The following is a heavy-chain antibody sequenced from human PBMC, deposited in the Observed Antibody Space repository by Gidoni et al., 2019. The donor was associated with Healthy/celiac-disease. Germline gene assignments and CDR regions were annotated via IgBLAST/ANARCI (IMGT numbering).Heavy chain of an antibody. CDR1: GYSSSSGSY. CDR3: ARVRQQLVPVDY. J-gene: IGHJ4*02. Sequence: QVQLQESGPGLVKPSATLSLTCTVPGYSSSSGSYWGWIRQPPGKGLEWIGSIYHSGSTYYNPALKSRVTISVDTSKNQFALKLSSVTAADTAVYYCARVRQQLVPVDYWGQGTLVTVAS. V-gene: IGHV4-38-2*02. CDR2: IYHSGST. D-gene: IGHD6-13*01.